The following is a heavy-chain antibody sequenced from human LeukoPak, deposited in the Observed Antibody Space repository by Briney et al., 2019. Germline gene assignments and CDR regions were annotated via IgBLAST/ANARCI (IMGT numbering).Heavy chain of an antibody. J-gene: IGHJ4*02. CDR1: GFTFSSYG. CDR3: ARGPRGSSQLFDY. CDR2: IWYDGSNK. Sequence: GGSLRLSCAASGFTFSSYGMHWVRQAPGKGLEWVAVIWYDGSNKYYADSVKGRFTISRDNSKNTLYLQMNSLRAEDTAVYYCARGPRGSSQLFDYWGQGTLVTVSS. D-gene: IGHD1-26*01. V-gene: IGHV3-33*01.